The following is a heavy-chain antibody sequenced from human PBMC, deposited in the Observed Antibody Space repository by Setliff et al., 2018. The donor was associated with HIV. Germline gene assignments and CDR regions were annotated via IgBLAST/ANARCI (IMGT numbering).Heavy chain of an antibody. CDR3: ARDYSGWYYFDC. D-gene: IGHD6-19*01. CDR1: GGSISSYY. J-gene: IGHJ4*02. Sequence: SETLSLTFTVSGGSISSYYWSWIRLPPGKGLEWIGYIYTSGITNYNPSLKSRVTMSVDTSKNQFSLKLSSVTAADTAVYYCARDYSGWYYFDCWGQGTLVTVSS. CDR2: IYTSGIT. V-gene: IGHV4-4*08.